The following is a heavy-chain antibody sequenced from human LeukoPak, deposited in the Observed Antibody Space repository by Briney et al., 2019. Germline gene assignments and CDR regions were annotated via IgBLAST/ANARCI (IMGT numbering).Heavy chain of an antibody. V-gene: IGHV2-5*02. CDR3: AHRRRGYSCGYFDY. D-gene: IGHD5-18*01. Sequence: SXXTLVKPPQTLTLTCTFSGFSLTTRGGGVGWIRQPPGKALEWLTLIYWDDDKRYSQALKRRHNSTKETTKREEVLTMTNMHPVDTATYYCAHRRRGYSCGYFDYWGQGTLVTVSS. CDR2: IYWDDDK. CDR1: GFSLTTRGGG. J-gene: IGHJ4*02.